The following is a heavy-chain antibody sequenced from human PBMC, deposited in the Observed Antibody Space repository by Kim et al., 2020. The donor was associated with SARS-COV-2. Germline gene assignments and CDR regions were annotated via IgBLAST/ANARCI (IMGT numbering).Heavy chain of an antibody. CDR3: AWTIDAFDI. D-gene: IGHD3-10*01. Sequence: DSDTRYSPSFQGQVTISADKSISTAYLQWSSLKASDTAMYYCAWTIDAFDIWGQGTMVTVSS. J-gene: IGHJ3*02. CDR2: DSDT. V-gene: IGHV5-51*01.